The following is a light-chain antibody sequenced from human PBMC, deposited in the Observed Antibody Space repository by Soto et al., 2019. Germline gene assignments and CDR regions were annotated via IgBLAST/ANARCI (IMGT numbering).Light chain of an antibody. Sequence: EIVLTQSPGTLSLSPGERATLSCRASQSVGASLAWYQQKPGQAPRLLFYRISTRATGIPARFSGSGSGTDFTLTISRLDPEDSAVYYCQQYATSPWTFGQGTKVDIK. J-gene: IGKJ1*01. CDR2: RIS. V-gene: IGKV3-20*01. CDR3: QQYATSPWT. CDR1: QSVGAS.